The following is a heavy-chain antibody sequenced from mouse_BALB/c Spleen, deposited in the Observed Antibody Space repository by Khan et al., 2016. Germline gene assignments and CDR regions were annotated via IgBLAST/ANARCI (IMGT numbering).Heavy chain of an antibody. V-gene: IGHV3-8*02. CDR1: GDSITSGY. CDR3: ARYDGSTYVSGMDY. D-gene: IGHD1-1*01. CDR2: ISHSGST. J-gene: IGHJ4*01. Sequence: EVQLQESGPSLVKLSQTLSLTCSVTGDSITSGYWNWIRKFPGNKLEYMGYISHSGSTYYNPSLKSRISITRDTSKNQYYLQLNSVTTEDTATYYCARYDGSTYVSGMDYWGQGTSVTVSS.